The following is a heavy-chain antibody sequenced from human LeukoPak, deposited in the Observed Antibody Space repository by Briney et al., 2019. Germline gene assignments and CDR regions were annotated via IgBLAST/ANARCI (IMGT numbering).Heavy chain of an antibody. CDR2: VSLDGNTK. V-gene: IGHV3-30*18. CDR3: AKERPSGAGQEYYFDY. CDR1: GFTFSSYG. Sequence: GGSLRLSCAASGFTFSSYGMHWVRQAPGKGLEWVAVVSLDGNTKSYADSVKGRFTISRDNSKNTMYLQMNSLRTEDTAVYYCAKERPSGAGQEYYFDYWGQGTLVTVSS. D-gene: IGHD6-19*01. J-gene: IGHJ4*02.